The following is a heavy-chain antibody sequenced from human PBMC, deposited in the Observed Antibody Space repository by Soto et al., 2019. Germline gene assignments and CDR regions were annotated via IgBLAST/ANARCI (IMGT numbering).Heavy chain of an antibody. V-gene: IGHV1-69*13. D-gene: IGHD1-1*01. CDR1: GGTFSSYA. CDR3: ARDNPPGMERGRWVYYGMDV. Sequence: SVKVSCKASGGTFSSYAISGVRQARGQGLEWMGGIIPIFGTANYAQKFHGRVTNTADESTSTAYMEVSSLKSQDNAVYDCARDNPPGMERGRWVYYGMDVWGQGTTVTVSS. J-gene: IGHJ6*02. CDR2: IIPIFGTA.